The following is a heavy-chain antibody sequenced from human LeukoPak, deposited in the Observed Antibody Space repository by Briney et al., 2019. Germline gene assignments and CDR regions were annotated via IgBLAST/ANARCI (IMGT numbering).Heavy chain of an antibody. CDR2: ISSSSSYI. CDR3: ARAPTDIVVVPAANPGGYYYYMDV. V-gene: IGHV3-21*01. CDR1: GFTFYSSG. D-gene: IGHD2-2*01. Sequence: PGGSLRLSCAASGFTFYSSGMGWVRQAPGKGLEWVSSISSSSSYIYYADSVKGRFTISRDNAKNSLYLQMNSLRAEDTAVYYCARAPTDIVVVPAANPGGYYYYMDVWGKGTTVTVSS. J-gene: IGHJ6*03.